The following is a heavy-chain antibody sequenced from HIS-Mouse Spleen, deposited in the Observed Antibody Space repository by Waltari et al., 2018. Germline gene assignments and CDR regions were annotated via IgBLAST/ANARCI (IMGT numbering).Heavy chain of an antibody. Sequence: EVQLVESGGGLVKPGGSLRLSCAASGFTFSSYSMNWVRQAPGKGLGWVSSISSSSSYIYYADSVKGRFTISRDNAKNSLYLQMNSLRAEDTAVYYCARDRTRDAFDIWGQGTMVTVSS. CDR3: ARDRTRDAFDI. CDR2: ISSSSSYI. J-gene: IGHJ3*02. V-gene: IGHV3-21*01. CDR1: GFTFSSYS.